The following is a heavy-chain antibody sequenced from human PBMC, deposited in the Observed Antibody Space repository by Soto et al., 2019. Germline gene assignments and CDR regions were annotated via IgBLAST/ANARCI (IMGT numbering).Heavy chain of an antibody. CDR2: ISAYNGNT. V-gene: IGHV1-18*04. CDR3: ARDQSQGAFDI. J-gene: IGHJ3*02. Sequence: GASVKVSCKASGYTFTSYGISWVRQAPGQGLEWMGWISAYNGNTNYAQKLQGRVTMTTDTSTSTAYVELRSLRSDDTAVYYCARDQSQGAFDIWGQGTMVTVSS. CDR1: GYTFTSYG.